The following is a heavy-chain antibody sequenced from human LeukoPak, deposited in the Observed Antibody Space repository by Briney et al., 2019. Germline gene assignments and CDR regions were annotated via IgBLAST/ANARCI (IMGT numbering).Heavy chain of an antibody. Sequence: SETLSLTCAVSGYSISNGYYWFWIRQPPGRGLEWIGSLYHSDSAYYNTSLRSRVSMSVDTSKNQFSLTLSFVTAADTAVYYCARQHDSYYYYYIDVWGSGTTVTVSS. J-gene: IGHJ6*03. CDR2: LYHSDSA. V-gene: IGHV4-38-2*01. CDR3: ARQHDSYYYYYIDV. CDR1: GYSISNGYY.